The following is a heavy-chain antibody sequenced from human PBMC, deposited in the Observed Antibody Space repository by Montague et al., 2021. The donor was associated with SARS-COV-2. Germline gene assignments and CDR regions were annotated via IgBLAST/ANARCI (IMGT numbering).Heavy chain of an antibody. CDR3: ARDRFDFGAGRQGTIDF. CDR1: GDSITNHY. CDR2: MHFTGKT. Sequence: SETLSLTCSVSGDSITNHYWSWIRQPAGKGLEWIGRMHFTGKTNFSPFFSSRLTMSADTSMNQFSLKLTSVTAADTAIYFCARDRFDFGAGRQGTIDFWGQGTLVTVSS. D-gene: IGHD3-10*01. J-gene: IGHJ4*02. V-gene: IGHV4-4*07.